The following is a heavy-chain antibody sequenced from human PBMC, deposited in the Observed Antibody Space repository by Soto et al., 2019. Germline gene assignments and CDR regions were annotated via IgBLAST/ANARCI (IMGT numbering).Heavy chain of an antibody. J-gene: IGHJ6*02. Sequence: QVQLVESGGGVVQPGRSLRLSCAASGFTFSSYAMDWVRQAPGKGLEWVAVISYDGSNKYYADSVKGRFSISRDNSKNTLYVQMNSRRAEDTAVYYCARATLSQVGWDRPSQNYGLDVWGQGTTVTVSS. V-gene: IGHV3-30-3*01. CDR3: ARATLSQVGWDRPSQNYGLDV. D-gene: IGHD1-26*01. CDR1: GFTFSSYA. CDR2: ISYDGSNK.